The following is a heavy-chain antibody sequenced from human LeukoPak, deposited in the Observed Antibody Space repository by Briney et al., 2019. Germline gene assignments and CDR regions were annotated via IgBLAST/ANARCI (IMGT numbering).Heavy chain of an antibody. D-gene: IGHD3-3*01. CDR3: ARDTEWWFDP. Sequence: GGSLRLSCAASGFTFSSYEMNWVRQAPGKGLEWVSYISSSGSTIYYADSVKGRFTISRDNAKNSLYLQMNSLRAEDTAVYYCARDTEWWFDPWGQGTLVTVSS. J-gene: IGHJ5*02. CDR1: GFTFSSYE. CDR2: ISSSGSTI. V-gene: IGHV3-48*03.